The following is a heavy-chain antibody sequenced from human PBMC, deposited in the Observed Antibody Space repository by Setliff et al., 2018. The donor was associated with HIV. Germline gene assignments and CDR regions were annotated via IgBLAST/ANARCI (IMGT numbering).Heavy chain of an antibody. Sequence: GGSLRLSCAASGFTFSSYAMHWVRQAPGQGLEWVAVISDDGINKYYADSVQGRFTIFRDNSKNTLYLQMNSLRAEDTAVYYCARERLRILERLPLDNWGQGTLVTVSS. J-gene: IGHJ4*02. CDR1: GFTFSSYA. V-gene: IGHV3-30*04. D-gene: IGHD3-3*01. CDR3: ARERLRILERLPLDN. CDR2: ISDDGINK.